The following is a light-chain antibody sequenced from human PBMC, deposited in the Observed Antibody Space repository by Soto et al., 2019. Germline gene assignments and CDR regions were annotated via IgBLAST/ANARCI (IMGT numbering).Light chain of an antibody. V-gene: IGLV2-14*01. J-gene: IGLJ1*01. CDR2: DVS. Sequence: QSALTQPAYGYGSPGQSITISCTGTSSDVGGYNYVSWYQQHPGKAPKLMIYDVSNRPSGVSNRFSGSKSGNTASLTISGLQAEDEADYYCSSYTSSSTRVFGTGTKVTVL. CDR3: SSYTSSSTRV. CDR1: SSDVGGYNY.